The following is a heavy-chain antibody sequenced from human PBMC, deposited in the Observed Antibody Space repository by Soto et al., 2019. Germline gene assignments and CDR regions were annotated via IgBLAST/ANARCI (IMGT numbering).Heavy chain of an antibody. CDR1: GYSFTSYW. Sequence: EVQLVQSGAEVKKPGESLRISCKGSGYSFTSYWISWVRQMPGKGLEWMGRIDPSDSSTNYSPSFQGHVTMSADKSISTAYLQWGSLKASDTAIYYCARHMAGSSGWYGDNYWGQGTLVTVSS. J-gene: IGHJ4*02. CDR3: ARHMAGSSGWYGDNY. D-gene: IGHD6-19*01. V-gene: IGHV5-10-1*03. CDR2: IDPSDSST.